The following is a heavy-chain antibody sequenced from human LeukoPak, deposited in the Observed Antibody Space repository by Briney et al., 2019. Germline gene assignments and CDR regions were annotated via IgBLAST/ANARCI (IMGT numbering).Heavy chain of an antibody. CDR2: ISGSGGST. Sequence: GGSLRLSCAASGFTFSSYAMSWVRQAPGKALEWVSAISGSGGSTYYADSVKGRFTISRDNSKNTLYLQMNSLRAEDTAVYYCAKVCRWEPIFDYWGQGTLVTVSS. CDR3: AKVCRWEPIFDY. CDR1: GFTFSSYA. J-gene: IGHJ4*02. V-gene: IGHV3-23*01. D-gene: IGHD1-26*01.